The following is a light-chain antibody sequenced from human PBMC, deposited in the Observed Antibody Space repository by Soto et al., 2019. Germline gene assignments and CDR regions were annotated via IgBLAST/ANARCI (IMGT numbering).Light chain of an antibody. Sequence: QSVLTQPPSASGTPGQRVTISCSGSSSNIGSNYVYWYRQLPGTAPNVLIYRNDERPSGVPDLFSGSKSGSSASLAISGLRSEDEADDYCSAWDDSLSGPVFGRGTKLTVL. CDR2: RND. V-gene: IGLV1-47*01. J-gene: IGLJ3*02. CDR3: SAWDDSLSGPV. CDR1: SSNIGSNY.